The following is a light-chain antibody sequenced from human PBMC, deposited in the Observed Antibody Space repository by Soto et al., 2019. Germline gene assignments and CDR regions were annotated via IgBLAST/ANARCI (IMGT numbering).Light chain of an antibody. CDR2: EVT. V-gene: IGLV2-14*01. CDR3: GSYAGSNNFVV. CDR1: SNDVGSYDF. J-gene: IGLJ2*01. Sequence: QSVLTQPASVSGSPGQSITISCTGTSNDVGSYDFVSWYQQHPDKAPRLMIYEVTNRPSGVSDRFSGSKSGNTASLTVSGLQAEDEADYYCGSYAGSNNFVVFGGGTKVTVL.